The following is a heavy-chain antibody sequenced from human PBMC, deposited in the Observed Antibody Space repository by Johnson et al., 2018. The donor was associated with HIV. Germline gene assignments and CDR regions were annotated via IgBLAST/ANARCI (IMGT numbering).Heavy chain of an antibody. Sequence: VESGGGLVQPGGSLRLSCAASGFTFDDYAMHWVRQAPGKGLEWVSGISWHSGSIGYADSVKGRFTISRDNAKNSLYLQMNSLRAEDTAVYYCASPATQQLVPVDAFDIWGQGTMVTVSS. V-gene: IGHV3-9*01. J-gene: IGHJ3*02. CDR3: ASPATQQLVPVDAFDI. CDR1: GFTFDDYA. D-gene: IGHD6-13*01. CDR2: ISWHSGSI.